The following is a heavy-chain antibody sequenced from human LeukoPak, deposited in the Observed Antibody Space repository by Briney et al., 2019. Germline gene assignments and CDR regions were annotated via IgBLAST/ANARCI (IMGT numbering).Heavy chain of an antibody. CDR2: IYHSGST. Sequence: SETLSLTCTVSGYSISSGYYWGWIRQPPGKGLEWIGSIYHSGSTYYNPSLKSRVTISVDASKNQFSLKLSSVTAADTAVYYCARAYYDFWSGYLDYWGQGTLVTVSS. D-gene: IGHD3-3*01. CDR1: GYSISSGYY. J-gene: IGHJ4*02. CDR3: ARAYYDFWSGYLDY. V-gene: IGHV4-38-2*02.